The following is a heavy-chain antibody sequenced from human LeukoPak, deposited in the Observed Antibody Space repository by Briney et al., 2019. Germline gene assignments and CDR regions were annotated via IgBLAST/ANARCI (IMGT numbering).Heavy chain of an antibody. Sequence: ASVRVSCKASGYTFTVYYMHWVRQAPGQGLEWMGRINPNSGGTNYAQKFQGRVTMTRDTSISTAYMELSRLRSDDTAVYYCARGLYRRYCDSSGLLHNWFDPWGQGTLVTVSS. CDR1: GYTFTVYY. D-gene: IGHD3-22*01. V-gene: IGHV1-2*06. J-gene: IGHJ5*02. CDR2: INPNSGGT. CDR3: ARGLYRRYCDSSGLLHNWFDP.